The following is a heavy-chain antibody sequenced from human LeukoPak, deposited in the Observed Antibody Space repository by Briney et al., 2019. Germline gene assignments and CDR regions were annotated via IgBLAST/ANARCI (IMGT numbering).Heavy chain of an antibody. CDR1: GYTFTGYY. J-gene: IGHJ4*02. D-gene: IGHD6-19*01. CDR2: INPNSGGT. V-gene: IGHV1-2*02. CDR3: ARFVSRAVATDY. Sequence: GASVKVSCKASGYTFTGYYMHWVRQAPGQGLEWMGWINPNSGGTNYAQKLQGRVTMTTDTSTSTAYMELRSLRSDDTAVYYCARFVSRAVATDYWGQGTLVTVSS.